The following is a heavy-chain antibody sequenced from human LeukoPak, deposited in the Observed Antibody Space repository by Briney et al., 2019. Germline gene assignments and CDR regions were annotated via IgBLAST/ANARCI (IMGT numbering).Heavy chain of an antibody. J-gene: IGHJ4*02. CDR1: GFTVSSNY. CDR2: FYRGGST. D-gene: IGHD6-19*01. Sequence: GGSLRLSCAASGFTVSSNYMSWVRQAPGKGLEWVSVFYRGGSTYYADSVQGQFTISRDNSKNTVHLQMNSLRAEDTAVYYCARGAGWNYFEYWGQGTLVTVSS. CDR3: ARGAGWNYFEY. V-gene: IGHV3-66*02.